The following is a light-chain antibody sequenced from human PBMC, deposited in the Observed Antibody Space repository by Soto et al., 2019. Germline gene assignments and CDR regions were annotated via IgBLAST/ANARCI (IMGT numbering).Light chain of an antibody. CDR3: QQYGALPPT. Sequence: EIVLTRFPGALSLSPGERVTLSCRASQTVSNTYLAWYQQKSGQAPKFLIYGASNRATGIPDRFSGSGSGTDFTLTISRLETEDFAVYYCQQYGALPPTFGGGTKVEIK. V-gene: IGKV3-20*01. CDR1: QTVSNTY. J-gene: IGKJ4*01. CDR2: GAS.